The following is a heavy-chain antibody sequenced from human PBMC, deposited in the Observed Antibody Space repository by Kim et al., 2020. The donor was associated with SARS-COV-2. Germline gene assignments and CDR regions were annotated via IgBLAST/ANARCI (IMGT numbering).Heavy chain of an antibody. D-gene: IGHD1-1*01. J-gene: IGHJ4*02. V-gene: IGHV3-23*01. CDR1: GFAFPSYS. CDR3: AKIPQPEQWLVANFDY. CDR2: ISGYGAGT. Sequence: GGSLRLSCAASGFAFPSYSMTWVRQAPGKGLEWLSVISGYGAGTHYADSVKGRFTVSRDNSNHMLYLDMNSLRAEDTAIYYCAKIPQPEQWLVANFDYWGRGPLLTVS.